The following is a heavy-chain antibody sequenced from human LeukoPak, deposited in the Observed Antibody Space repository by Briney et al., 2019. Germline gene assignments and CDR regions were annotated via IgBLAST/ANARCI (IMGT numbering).Heavy chain of an antibody. D-gene: IGHD5-18*01. V-gene: IGHV1-2*02. CDR1: GYTFTGYY. J-gene: IGHJ5*02. CDR2: INPNSGGT. Sequence: ASVKVSCKASGYTFTGYYMHWVRQAPGQGLEWMGWINPNSGGTNYAQKFQGRVTMTRDTSISTAYMELSRLRSDDTAVNYCARVYSDVDTGEWFDPWGQGTLVTVSS. CDR3: ARVYSDVDTGEWFDP.